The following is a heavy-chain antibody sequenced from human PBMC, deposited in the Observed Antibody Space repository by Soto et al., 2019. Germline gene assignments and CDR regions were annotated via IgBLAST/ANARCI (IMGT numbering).Heavy chain of an antibody. J-gene: IGHJ2*01. CDR1: GYTFTSYG. Sequence: ASVEVSSKASGYTFTSYGISWVRQAPGQGLEWMGWISAYNGNTNYAQKLQGRVTMTTDTSTSTAYMELRSLRSDDTAVYYCARELYCSGGSCYPFDLWGRGTLVTVSS. V-gene: IGHV1-18*01. CDR3: ARELYCSGGSCYPFDL. CDR2: ISAYNGNT. D-gene: IGHD2-15*01.